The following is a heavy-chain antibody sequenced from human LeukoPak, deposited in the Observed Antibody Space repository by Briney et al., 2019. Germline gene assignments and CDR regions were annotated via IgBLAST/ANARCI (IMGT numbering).Heavy chain of an antibody. J-gene: IGHJ4*02. CDR2: ISYDGSNK. CDR3: TTRGYSSGYYFDY. CDR1: GFTFSSYC. D-gene: IGHD6-19*01. Sequence: HPGGSLRLSCAGSGFTFSSYCMHWVRQAPGKGLEWVAVISYDGSNKYYADSVKGRFTISRDNSKNTLYLQMNSLKTEDTAVYYCTTRGYSSGYYFDYWGQGTLVTVSS. V-gene: IGHV3-30*03.